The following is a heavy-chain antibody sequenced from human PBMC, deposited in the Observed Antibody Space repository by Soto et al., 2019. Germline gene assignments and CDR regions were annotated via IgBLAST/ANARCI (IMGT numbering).Heavy chain of an antibody. J-gene: IGHJ4*02. V-gene: IGHV1-46*01. Sequence: GASVKVSCKASGYTFTSYYMHWVRQAPGQGLEWMGIINPSGGSTSYAQKFQGRVTMTRDTSTSTVYMELSSLRSEDTAVYYCARGDIVVVPAYDTAFNYWGQGTLVTVSS. CDR3: ARGDIVVVPAYDTAFNY. CDR2: INPSGGST. CDR1: GYTFTSYY. D-gene: IGHD2-2*01.